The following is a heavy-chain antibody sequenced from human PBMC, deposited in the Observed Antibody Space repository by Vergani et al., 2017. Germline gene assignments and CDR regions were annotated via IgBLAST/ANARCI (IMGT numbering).Heavy chain of an antibody. V-gene: IGHV1-69-2*01. D-gene: IGHD4-17*01. CDR1: GYTFTDHY. J-gene: IGHJ6*02. CDR3: ATPQTVTTGGMEV. CDR2: VDPEDGET. Sequence: EVQLVQSGAEVKKPGATMKISCKVSGYTFTDHYMHWVTQAPGKGLEWMGLVDPEDGETIYAEKFKGRVTIAADTSTDTAHLALSSLRSEDTAVYYCATPQTVTTGGMEVWGQGTTVIVSS.